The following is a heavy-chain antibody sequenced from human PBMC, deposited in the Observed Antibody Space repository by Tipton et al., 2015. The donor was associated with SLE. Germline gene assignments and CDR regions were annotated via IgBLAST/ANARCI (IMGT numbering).Heavy chain of an antibody. CDR1: GHTFTNYG. CDR3: ARDQPVFNWNWEGRFDY. D-gene: IGHD1-7*01. J-gene: IGHJ4*02. CDR2: ISAYNGNT. V-gene: IGHV1-18*01. Sequence: QLVQSGAEVKKPGASVKVSCKASGHTFTNYGISWVRQAPGQGLEWMGWISAYNGNTNYAQKLQGRVTMTTDTSTSTAYMELRSLRSDDTAVYYCARDQPVFNWNWEGRFDYWGQGTLVTVSS.